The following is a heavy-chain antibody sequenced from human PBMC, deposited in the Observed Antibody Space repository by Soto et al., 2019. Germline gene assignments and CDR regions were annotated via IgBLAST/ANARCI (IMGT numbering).Heavy chain of an antibody. Sequence: SETLSLTCAVSGGSISTSNWLSLVRPPPGKGLEWIGEVNRTGSTNYNPSLESRLTISVDKSKNKCSLKLTSVTAADTAVYNCARVIMDVWGQGTTVTVSS. J-gene: IGHJ6*02. CDR2: VNRTGST. V-gene: IGHV4-4*02. CDR1: GGSISTSNW. CDR3: ARVIMDV.